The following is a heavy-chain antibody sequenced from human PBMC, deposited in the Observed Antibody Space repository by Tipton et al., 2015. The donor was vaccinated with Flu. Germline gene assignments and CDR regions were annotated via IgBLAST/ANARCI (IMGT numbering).Heavy chain of an antibody. Sequence: TLSLTCTVSGGSISSYYWSWIRQPPGKGLEWIGYIYYGGSTNYNPSLKSRVTISVDTSKNQFSLKLSSVTAADTAVYYCATQLLQPGGRVHYWYFDLWGRGTLVTVSS. CDR1: GGSISSYY. CDR2: IYYGGST. J-gene: IGHJ2*01. D-gene: IGHD4-23*01. CDR3: ATQLLQPGGRVHYWYFDL. V-gene: IGHV4-59*01.